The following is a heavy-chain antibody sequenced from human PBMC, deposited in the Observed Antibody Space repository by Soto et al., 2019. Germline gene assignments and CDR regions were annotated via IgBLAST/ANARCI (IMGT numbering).Heavy chain of an antibody. D-gene: IGHD6-6*01. CDR2: IGTAGDT. CDR1: GFTFSSYD. V-gene: IGHV3-13*01. J-gene: IGHJ5*02. CDR3: ARGKEGGYSSSPTYNWFDP. Sequence: GGSLRLSCAASGFTFSSYDMHWVRQATGKGLEWVSAIGTAGDTYYPGSVKGRFTISRENAKNSLYLQMNSLRAGDTAVYYCARGKEGGYSSSPTYNWFDPWGQGTLVTVSS.